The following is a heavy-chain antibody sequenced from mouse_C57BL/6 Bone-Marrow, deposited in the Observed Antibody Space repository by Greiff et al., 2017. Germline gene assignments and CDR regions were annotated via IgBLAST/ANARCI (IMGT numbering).Heavy chain of an antibody. J-gene: IGHJ2*01. CDR2: INPGSGGT. Sequence: VQLQQSGAELVRPGTSVKVSCKASGYAFTNYLIEWVKQRPGQGLEWIGVINPGSGGTNYNEKFKGKATLTADKSSSTAYMQLSSLTSEDSAVYFCARRLLLRYYFDYWGQGTTLTVSS. CDR1: GYAFTNYL. D-gene: IGHD2-10*01. CDR3: ARRLLLRYYFDY. V-gene: IGHV1-54*01.